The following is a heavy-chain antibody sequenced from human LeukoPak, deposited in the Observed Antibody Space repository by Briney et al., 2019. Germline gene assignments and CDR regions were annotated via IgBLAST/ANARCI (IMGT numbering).Heavy chain of an antibody. J-gene: IGHJ4*02. CDR1: GGSISSGGYY. Sequence: SETLSLTCTVSGGSISSGGYYWSWIRQHPGKGLEWIGYIYYSGSTYYNPSLKSRVTISVDTSKNQFSLKLSSVTAADTAVYYCASRRRTGTHYWGQGTLVTVSS. CDR2: IYYSGST. V-gene: IGHV4-31*03. CDR3: ASRRRTGTHY. D-gene: IGHD1-1*01.